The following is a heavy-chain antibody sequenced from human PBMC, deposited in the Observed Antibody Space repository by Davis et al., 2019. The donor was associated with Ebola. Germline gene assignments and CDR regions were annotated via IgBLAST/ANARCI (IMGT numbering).Heavy chain of an antibody. CDR1: GDSISSTY. J-gene: IGHJ6*02. Sequence: SETLSLTCTVSGDSISSTYWSWIRQPPGKGLEWIGYIYHSGSTNYNPSLKSRVTISVDKSKNQFSLKLSSATAADTAVYYCARGVGERYYYGMDVWGQGTTVTVSS. CDR2: IYHSGST. CDR3: ARGVGERYYYGMDV. D-gene: IGHD4-17*01. V-gene: IGHV4-59*12.